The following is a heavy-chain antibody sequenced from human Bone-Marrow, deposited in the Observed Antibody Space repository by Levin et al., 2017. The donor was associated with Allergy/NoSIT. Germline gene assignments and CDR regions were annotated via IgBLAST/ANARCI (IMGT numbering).Heavy chain of an antibody. Sequence: GGSLRLSCAASGFTFSNAWMSWVRQAPGKGLEWVGRIKSKTDGGTTDYAAPVKGRFTISRDDSKNTLYLQMNSLKTEDTAVYYCTPRVVVVVAATSDDAFDIWGQGTMVTVSS. J-gene: IGHJ3*02. V-gene: IGHV3-15*01. CDR1: GFTFSNAW. CDR3: TPRVVVVVAATSDDAFDI. CDR2: IKSKTDGGTT. D-gene: IGHD2-15*01.